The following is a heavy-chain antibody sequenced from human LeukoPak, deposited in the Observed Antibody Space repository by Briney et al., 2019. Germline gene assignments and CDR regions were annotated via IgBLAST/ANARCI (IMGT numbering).Heavy chain of an antibody. CDR1: GGSISSYY. J-gene: IGHJ3*02. D-gene: IGHD3-22*01. CDR2: IYYSGST. CDR3: ARSYDRDAFDI. Sequence: SETLSLTCTVSGGSISSYYWSWIRQPPGKGLEWIGYIYYSGSTNYNPSLKSRVTISADTSKNQFSLKLSSVTAADTAVYYCARSYDRDAFDIWGQGTMVTVSS. V-gene: IGHV4-59*01.